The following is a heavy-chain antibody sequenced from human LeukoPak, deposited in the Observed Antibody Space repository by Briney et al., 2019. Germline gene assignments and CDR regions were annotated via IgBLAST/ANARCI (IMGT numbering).Heavy chain of an antibody. J-gene: IGHJ4*02. Sequence: GRSLRLSCAASGFTFSSYGMHWVRQAPGKGLEWVAVISYDGSNKYYADSVKGRFTISRDNSKNTLYLQMNSLRAEDTAVYYCAKDQETTFDYWGQGTLVTVSS. CDR1: GFTFSSYG. CDR2: ISYDGSNK. V-gene: IGHV3-30*18. D-gene: IGHD1-1*01. CDR3: AKDQETTFDY.